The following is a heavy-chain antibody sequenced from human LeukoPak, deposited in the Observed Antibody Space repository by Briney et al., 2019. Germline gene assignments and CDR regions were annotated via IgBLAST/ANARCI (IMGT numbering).Heavy chain of an antibody. V-gene: IGHV4-34*01. CDR2: INHRGST. J-gene: IGHJ3*01. Sequence: SSETLSLTCAVYGGPFSGYYWNWIRQPPGKGLEWIGEINHRGSTNYNPSLKRRVTISIDTSKNQFSLKLTFVTAADTGVYYCARGNRGDNWNDPVIAFDVWGRGTMVTVSS. CDR1: GGPFSGYY. D-gene: IGHD1-1*01. CDR3: ARGNRGDNWNDPVIAFDV.